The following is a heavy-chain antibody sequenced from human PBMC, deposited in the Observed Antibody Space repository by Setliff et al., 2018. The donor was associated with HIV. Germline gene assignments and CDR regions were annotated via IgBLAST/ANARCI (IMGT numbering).Heavy chain of an antibody. D-gene: IGHD7-27*01. V-gene: IGHV4-4*08. CDR2: IYTSGST. Sequence: SETLSLTCTVSGDSISTYYWSWIRQPPGKGLEWIGYIYTSGSTNYNPSLKSRVTISKDTSKNHFSLKLTSVTAADTAVYYCARGLTRGGYYYYFNMDVWGKGTTVTVSS. J-gene: IGHJ6*03. CDR1: GDSISTYY. CDR3: ARGLTRGGYYYYFNMDV.